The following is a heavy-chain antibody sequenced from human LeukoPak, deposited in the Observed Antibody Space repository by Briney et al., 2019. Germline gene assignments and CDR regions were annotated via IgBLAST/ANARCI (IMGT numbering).Heavy chain of an antibody. CDR1: GFTFSSYA. J-gene: IGHJ4*02. Sequence: GTSLRLSCTAPGFTFSSYAIHWIRQAPGKGLEGVALVWHDGSNRYYSEAVKGRFTISRDNSKNTVYLQINSLRAEDTAVYYCAGELFGSGSCPDYWGQGTRVTVSS. D-gene: IGHD3-10*01. V-gene: IGHV3-33*01. CDR3: AGELFGSGSCPDY. CDR2: VWHDGSNR.